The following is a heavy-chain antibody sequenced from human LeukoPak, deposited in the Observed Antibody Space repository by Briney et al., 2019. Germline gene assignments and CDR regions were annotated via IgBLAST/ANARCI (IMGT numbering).Heavy chain of an antibody. D-gene: IGHD1-1*01. CDR1: GGSIRSYY. CDR3: ARTFWNDDPDYYYMDV. J-gene: IGHJ6*03. V-gene: IGHV4-4*07. Sequence: MPSETLSLTCTVSGGSIRSYYWSWIRQPAGKGLEWIGRIDTSGSITTSGSTNYNSGSTNYNPSLKSRVIISVDTSKNQFSLKLSSVTAADTAVYYCARTFWNDDPDYYYMDVWDKGTTVTVSS. CDR2: IDTSGSITTSGSTNYNSGST.